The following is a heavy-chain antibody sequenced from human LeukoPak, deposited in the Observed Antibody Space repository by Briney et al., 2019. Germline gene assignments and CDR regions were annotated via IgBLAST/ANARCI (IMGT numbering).Heavy chain of an antibody. CDR3: AREGGFYRPLAY. CDR1: GGSVSSTNW. CDR2: VHLDGRT. V-gene: IGHV4-4*02. J-gene: IGHJ4*02. Sequence: PSETLSLTCAVSGGSVSSTNWWTWFRQPPGKGLEWIGEVHLDGRTNYNPSLTGRLTMSVDLYENHISLKLTSVTAADTAVYYCAREGGFYRPLAYSGQGTLVTVSS. D-gene: IGHD3-3*01.